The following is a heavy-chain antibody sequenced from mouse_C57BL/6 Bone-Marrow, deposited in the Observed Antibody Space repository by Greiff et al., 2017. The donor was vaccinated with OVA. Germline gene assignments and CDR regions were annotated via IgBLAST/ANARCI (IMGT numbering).Heavy chain of an antibody. CDR1: GFTFSDFY. V-gene: IGHV5-12*01. J-gene: IGHJ4*01. CDR3: ARHDAMDY. Sequence: EVPGVESGGGLVQPGGSLKLSCAASGFTFSDFYMYWICQTPEKRLEWVAYSSNGGGSTYYPDTVQGRFTIARDNAKNTLYLQMSRLESEDTAMYYCARHDAMDYWGQGTSVTVSS. CDR2: SSNGGGST.